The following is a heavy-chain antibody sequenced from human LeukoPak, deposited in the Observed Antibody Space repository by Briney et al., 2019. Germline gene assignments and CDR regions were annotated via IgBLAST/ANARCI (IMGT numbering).Heavy chain of an antibody. D-gene: IGHD3-3*01. J-gene: IGHJ6*03. CDR3: ARSTLRFLECDESYYYMDV. CDR2: IKQDGSEK. CDR1: GFTFSSYW. V-gene: IGHV3-7*01. Sequence: GGSLRLSCAASGFTFSSYWMSWVRQAPGKGLEWVANIKQDGSEKYYVDSVKGRFTIYRDNAKNSLYLKMNSLRAEDTAVYYCARSTLRFLECDESYYYMDVWGKGTTVTVSS.